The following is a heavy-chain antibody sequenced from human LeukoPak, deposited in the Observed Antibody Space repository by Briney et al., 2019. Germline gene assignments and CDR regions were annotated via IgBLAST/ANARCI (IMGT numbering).Heavy chain of an antibody. CDR1: GYAFTGYY. V-gene: IGHV1-2*02. J-gene: IGHJ3*02. CDR2: INPNSGGT. Sequence: ASVKVSCKASGYAFTGYYMHWVRQAPGQGLEWMGWINPNSGGTNYAQKFQERVTITRDMSTSTAYMELSSLRSEDTAVYYCAAGVRLSAFDIWGQGTMVTVSS. D-gene: IGHD3-16*02. CDR3: AAGVRLSAFDI.